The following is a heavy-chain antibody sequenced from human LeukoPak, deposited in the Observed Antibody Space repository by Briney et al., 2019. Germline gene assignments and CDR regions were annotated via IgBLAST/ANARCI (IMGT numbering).Heavy chain of an antibody. CDR1: GGSVSSGAYY. J-gene: IGHJ5*02. Sequence: SETLSLTCNVSGGSVSSGAYYWSWVRQPPGKGLDWIGYVSYSGSAEYNPSLKSRVTMSVDTTTNQFSLKLSSVTAADTAVYYCAREGPNDGAFDRCGQGTLVTVSS. CDR3: AREGPNDGAFDR. CDR2: VSYSGSA. D-gene: IGHD1-1*01. V-gene: IGHV4-61*08.